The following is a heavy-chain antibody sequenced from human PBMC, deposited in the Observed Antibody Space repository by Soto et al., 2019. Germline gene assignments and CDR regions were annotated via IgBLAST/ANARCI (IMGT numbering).Heavy chain of an antibody. CDR1: GYTFTSYD. J-gene: IGHJ6*03. CDR2: MNPNSGNT. D-gene: IGHD3-3*01. CDR3: ARGGNYDFWSGHAYYYYMDV. Sequence: ASVKVSCKASGYTFTSYDINWVRQATGQGLEWMGWMNPNSGNTGYAQKFQGRVTMTRNTSISTAYMELSSLRSEDTAVYYCARGGNYDFWSGHAYYYYMDVWGKGTTVTAP. V-gene: IGHV1-8*01.